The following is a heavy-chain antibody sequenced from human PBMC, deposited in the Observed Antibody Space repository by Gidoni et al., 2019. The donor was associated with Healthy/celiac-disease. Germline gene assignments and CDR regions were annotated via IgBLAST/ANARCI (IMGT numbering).Heavy chain of an antibody. CDR2: ISSSSSTI. CDR1: GFPFSSYS. V-gene: IGHV3-48*04. D-gene: IGHD2-21*01. Sequence: EVQLVESGGGLVQPGGSLRLSCSASGFPFSSYSMNWVRQAPGKGLEWVSYISSSSSTIYYAESVKGRFTISRDNAKNSLYLQMNSLRAEDTAVYYCARDGAYCGGDCYSIWGQGTLVTVSS. CDR3: ARDGAYCGGDCYSI. J-gene: IGHJ4*02.